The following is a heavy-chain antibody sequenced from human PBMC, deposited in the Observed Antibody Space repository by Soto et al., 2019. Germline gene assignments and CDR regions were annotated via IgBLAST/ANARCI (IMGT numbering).Heavy chain of an antibody. CDR3: VRSGPTCGGVI. CDR1: GASISNYY. J-gene: IGHJ4*02. V-gene: IGHV4-59*01. Sequence: SETLSLTCTVSGASISNYYGSWIRQPPGKGLEWIAFIYSSGSANYNSSLKSRATISVDTYNNQCSLILTSVTAADTAVYYCVRSGPTCGGVICGRGTRVT. D-gene: IGHD3-16*01. CDR2: IYSSGSA.